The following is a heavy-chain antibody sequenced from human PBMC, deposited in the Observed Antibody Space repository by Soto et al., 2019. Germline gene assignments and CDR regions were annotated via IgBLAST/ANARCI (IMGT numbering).Heavy chain of an antibody. Sequence: QVRLVQSGAEVRKPGASVKVSCKASGYSFSSYGINWVRQAPGQGLEWMGWINTYNGNRNYAQKFDDRVTMTTATSTNAAYMEMRSLKSDDTAIYYSARDSLAGYDSSGFYSWGQGTLVTVSS. D-gene: IGHD3-22*01. CDR1: GYSFSSYG. J-gene: IGHJ4*02. CDR3: ARDSLAGYDSSGFYS. CDR2: INTYNGNR. V-gene: IGHV1-18*01.